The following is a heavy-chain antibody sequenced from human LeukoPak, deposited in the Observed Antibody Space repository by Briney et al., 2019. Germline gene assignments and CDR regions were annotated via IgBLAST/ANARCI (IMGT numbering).Heavy chain of an antibody. CDR3: TRVPHSGSYLYYFDY. V-gene: IGHV3-49*01. Sequence: GGSLRLSCTASGFTFGDFAMSWFRQAAGKGLEWVGFIRSKAYGGTTEYAASVKGTFTISRDGSKSIAYLQMNSLKTEDTALYFCTRVPHSGSYLYYFDYWGQGTLVTVSS. J-gene: IGHJ4*02. CDR2: IRSKAYGGTT. CDR1: GFTFGDFA. D-gene: IGHD1-26*01.